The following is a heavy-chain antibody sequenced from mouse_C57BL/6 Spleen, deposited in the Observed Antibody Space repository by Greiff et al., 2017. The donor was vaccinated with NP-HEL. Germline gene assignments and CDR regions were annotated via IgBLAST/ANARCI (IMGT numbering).Heavy chain of an antibody. CDR3: TRLYYYGSSRGPMDY. V-gene: IGHV5-17*01. D-gene: IGHD1-1*01. CDR1: GFTFSDYG. CDR2: ISSGSSTI. J-gene: IGHJ4*01. Sequence: EVMLVESGGGLVKPGGSLKLSCAASGFTFSDYGMHWVRQTPEKGLEWVAYISSGSSTIYYADTVKGRFTISRDNAKNTLFLQMTSLRSEDKAMYYCTRLYYYGSSRGPMDYWGQGTSVTVSS.